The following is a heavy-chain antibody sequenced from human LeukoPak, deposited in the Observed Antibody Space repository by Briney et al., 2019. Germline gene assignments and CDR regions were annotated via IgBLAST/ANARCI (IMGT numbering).Heavy chain of an antibody. D-gene: IGHD3-22*01. J-gene: IGHJ4*02. V-gene: IGHV3-23*01. CDR1: GFTFSSYA. CDR2: FSGSGGST. Sequence: GGSLRLSCAASGFTFSSYAMSWVRQAPGKGLEWVSAFSGSGGSTYYADSVKGRFTISRDNSKNTLYLQMNSLRAEDTAVYYCAKGKIVVVSFDYWGQGTLVTVSS. CDR3: AKGKIVVVSFDY.